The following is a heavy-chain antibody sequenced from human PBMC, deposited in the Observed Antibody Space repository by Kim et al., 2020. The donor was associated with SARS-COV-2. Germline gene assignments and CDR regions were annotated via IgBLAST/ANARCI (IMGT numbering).Heavy chain of an antibody. J-gene: IGHJ4*02. Sequence: YAGSVKGRFTSSRDNSKDTLYLQMNSLRAEDTALYYCVKKRGGSSPFEGDWGQGTLVTVSS. V-gene: IGHV3-23*01. D-gene: IGHD1-26*01. CDR3: VKKRGGSSPFEGD.